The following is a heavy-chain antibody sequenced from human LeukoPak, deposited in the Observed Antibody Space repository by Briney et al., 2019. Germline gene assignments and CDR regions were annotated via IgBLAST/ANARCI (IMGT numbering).Heavy chain of an antibody. V-gene: IGHV3-23*01. Sequence: PGGSLRLSCAASGFTFSSYAMTWVRQAPGKGLEWVSASTGSGGTTYYADSVMGRFTISRDNSKNTLYLQMNSLRAEDTAVYYCARLHQGCSSTSCYTGYYFDYWGQGTLVTVSS. CDR2: STGSGGTT. D-gene: IGHD2-2*02. J-gene: IGHJ4*02. CDR3: ARLHQGCSSTSCYTGYYFDY. CDR1: GFTFSSYA.